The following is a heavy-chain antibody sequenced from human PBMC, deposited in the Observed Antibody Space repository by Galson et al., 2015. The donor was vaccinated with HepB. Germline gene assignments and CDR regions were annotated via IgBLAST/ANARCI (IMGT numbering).Heavy chain of an antibody. J-gene: IGHJ4*02. Sequence: SLRLSCAASGFTFSSYAMSWVRQAPGKGLEWVSAISGSGGSTYYADSVKGRFTISRDNSKNTLYLQMNSLRAEDTAVYYCAGGIVVVITPYYFDYWGQGTLVTVSS. D-gene: IGHD3-22*01. CDR2: ISGSGGST. V-gene: IGHV3-23*01. CDR1: GFTFSSYA. CDR3: AGGIVVVITPYYFDY.